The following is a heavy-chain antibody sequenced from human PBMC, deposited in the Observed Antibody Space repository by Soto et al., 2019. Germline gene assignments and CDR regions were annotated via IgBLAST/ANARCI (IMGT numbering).Heavy chain of an antibody. CDR3: AHLYWGASGTRYYFDY. Sequence: QITLKESGPTLVKPTQTLTLTCTFSGFSFTTDGMGVGWIRQPPGKALEWLALIYWDDDKRYSPSLKSRLTITKDASRNQVVLTLTNMDPADTATYDCAHLYWGASGTRYYFDYWGQGTLVTVSS. V-gene: IGHV2-5*02. D-gene: IGHD2-21*01. J-gene: IGHJ4*02. CDR2: IYWDDDK. CDR1: GFSFTTDGMG.